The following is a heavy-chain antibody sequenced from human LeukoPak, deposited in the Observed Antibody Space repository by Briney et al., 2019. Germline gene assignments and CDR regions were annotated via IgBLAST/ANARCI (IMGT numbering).Heavy chain of an antibody. V-gene: IGHV3-11*01. CDR1: GFTFSAYY. Sequence: GGSLRLSCAASGFTFSAYYMSWIRQAPGKGLEWVSYISSSGSNIYYADSVKGRFTISRDNAKNSLYLQMNSLRAEDTAVYYCARGPNSFDYWGQGTLVTVSS. CDR2: ISSSGSNI. CDR3: ARGPNSFDY. J-gene: IGHJ4*02.